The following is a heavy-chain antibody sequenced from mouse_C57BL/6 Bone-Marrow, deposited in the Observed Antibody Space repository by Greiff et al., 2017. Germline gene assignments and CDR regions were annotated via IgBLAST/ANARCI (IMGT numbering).Heavy chain of an antibody. CDR2: IDPENGDT. D-gene: IGHD1-1*01. J-gene: IGHJ1*03. CDR1: GFNIKDDY. Sequence: VQLQQSGAELVRPGASVKLSCTASGFNIKDDYMHWVKQRPEQGLEWIGWIDPENGDTEYASKFQGKATITADTSSNTAYLQLSSLTSEDTAVYYCTAFYYTEYFDVGGTGTTVTVSS. CDR3: TAFYYTEYFDV. V-gene: IGHV14-4*01.